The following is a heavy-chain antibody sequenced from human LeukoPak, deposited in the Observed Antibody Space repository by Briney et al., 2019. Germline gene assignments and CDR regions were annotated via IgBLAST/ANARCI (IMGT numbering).Heavy chain of an antibody. CDR2: IFFSGSA. J-gene: IGHJ4*02. D-gene: IGHD6-13*01. CDR3: ASSSWSGSYFDY. Sequence: PSETLSLTCAVSGYSISSGYYWGWIRQPPGKGLEWIGGIFFSGSAYYNPSLTSRVTISLDTSKNQFSLKLRSVTAADTAVYYCASSSWSGSYFDYWGQGTLVTVSS. CDR1: GYSISSGYY. V-gene: IGHV4-38-2*01.